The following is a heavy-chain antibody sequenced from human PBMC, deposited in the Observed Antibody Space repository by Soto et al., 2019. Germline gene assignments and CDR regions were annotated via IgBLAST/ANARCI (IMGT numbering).Heavy chain of an antibody. CDR2: ISTSSSYI. CDR3: ARVGAAAVTRNFDF. V-gene: IGHV3-21*01. Sequence: PGGSLRLSCAASGFTFSAYSMNWVRQAPGKGLEWVSAISTSSSYIYYADSVKGRFTISRDSAKKSLYLQMNSLRAEDTAVYYCARVGAAAVTRNFDFWGHGTLVTVSS. J-gene: IGHJ4*01. D-gene: IGHD6-25*01. CDR1: GFTFSAYS.